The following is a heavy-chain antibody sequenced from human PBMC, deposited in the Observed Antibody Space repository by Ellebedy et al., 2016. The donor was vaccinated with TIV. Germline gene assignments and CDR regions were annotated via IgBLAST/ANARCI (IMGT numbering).Heavy chain of an antibody. V-gene: IGHV1-2*02. CDR1: GYTFTGYY. CDR2: INPKSGGT. Sequence: ASVKVSXXASGYTFTGYYVHWVRQAPGQGLEWMGWINPKSGGTKYAQKFQGRVTMTRDTSTSTAYMELSGLTSDDTAVYYCARELSGTGRFDYWGQGTLVTVSS. J-gene: IGHJ4*02. CDR3: ARELSGTGRFDY. D-gene: IGHD3-10*01.